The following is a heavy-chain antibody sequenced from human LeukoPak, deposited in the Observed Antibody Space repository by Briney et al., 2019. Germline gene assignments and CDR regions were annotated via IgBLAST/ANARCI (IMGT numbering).Heavy chain of an antibody. CDR2: ISSSGSTI. Sequence: PGGSLRLSCAASGFTFSSYEMNWVRQAPGKGLEWVSYISSSGSTIYYADSVKGRFTISRDNAKNSLYPQMNSLRAEDTAVYYCARGGPDYGDYGDYWGQGTLVTVSS. D-gene: IGHD4-17*01. J-gene: IGHJ4*02. CDR1: GFTFSSYE. CDR3: ARGGPDYGDYGDY. V-gene: IGHV3-48*03.